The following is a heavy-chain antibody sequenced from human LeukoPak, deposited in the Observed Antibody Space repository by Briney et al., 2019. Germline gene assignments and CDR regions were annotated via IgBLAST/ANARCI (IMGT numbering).Heavy chain of an antibody. CDR1: GFTFDDYA. V-gene: IGHV3-9*01. CDR2: ISWNSGSI. Sequence: PGGSLRLSCAASGFTFDDYAMHWVRQAPGKGLEWVSGISWNSGSIGYADSVKGRFTISRDNAKNSLYLQMNSLRAEDTALYYCAKDGHDYGDLEYFQHWGQGTLVTVSS. J-gene: IGHJ1*01. CDR3: AKDGHDYGDLEYFQH. D-gene: IGHD4-17*01.